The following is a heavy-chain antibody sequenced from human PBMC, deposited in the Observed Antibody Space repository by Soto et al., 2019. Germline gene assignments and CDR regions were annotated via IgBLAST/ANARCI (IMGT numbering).Heavy chain of an antibody. Sequence: GGSLRLSCAASGFTFSSYSMHWVRQAPGKGLEWVSYISSSSSTIYYADSVKGRFTISRDNAKNSLYLQMNSLRAEDSAVYYCASTSGYDWRDYWGQGTLVTVSS. CDR2: ISSSSSTI. J-gene: IGHJ4*02. V-gene: IGHV3-48*04. CDR1: GFTFSSYS. CDR3: ASTSGYDWRDY. D-gene: IGHD5-12*01.